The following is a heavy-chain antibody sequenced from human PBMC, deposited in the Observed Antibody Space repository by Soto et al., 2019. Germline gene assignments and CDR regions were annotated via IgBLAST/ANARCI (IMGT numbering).Heavy chain of an antibody. D-gene: IGHD6-19*01. CDR2: IYYSGST. J-gene: IGHJ4*02. CDR1: GGSISSYY. V-gene: IGHV4-59*01. CDR3: AGMESGGAVAG. Sequence: SETLSLTCTVSGGSISSYYWSWIRQPPGKGLEWIGYIYYSGSTNYNPSLKSRVTISVDTSKNQFSLKLSSVTAADTAVYYCAGMESGGAVAGWGQGTLVTVSS.